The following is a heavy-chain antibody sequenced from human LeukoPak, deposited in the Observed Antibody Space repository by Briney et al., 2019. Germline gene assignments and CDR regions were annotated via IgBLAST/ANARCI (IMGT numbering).Heavy chain of an antibody. V-gene: IGHV4-59*01. D-gene: IGHD3-22*01. J-gene: IGHJ3*02. CDR2: IYYSGST. Sequence: PSETLSLTCPDPGGSISSYYWRRIRRPPGKGLEWIGYIYYSGSTNYNPSLKSLVTISVDTSKYQFSLKLSSVTAADTAVYYCARSLTYYYDSSGYGTPDAFDIWGQGTMVTVSS. CDR3: ARSLTYYYDSSGYGTPDAFDI. CDR1: GGSISSYY.